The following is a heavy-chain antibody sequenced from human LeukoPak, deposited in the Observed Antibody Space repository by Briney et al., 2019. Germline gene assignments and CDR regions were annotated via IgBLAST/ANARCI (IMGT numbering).Heavy chain of an antibody. CDR1: GGTFSSYT. V-gene: IGHV1-69*04. D-gene: IGHD4-17*01. J-gene: IGHJ6*02. Sequence: SVKASCKASGGTFSSYTISWVRQAPGQGLEWMGRIIPMVGVANYAQKFQGRATIIADKSTSTAYMELSSLRSEDTAVYYCARDIRVDYGHYCYGMDVWGQGTTVTVSS. CDR2: IIPMVGVA. CDR3: ARDIRVDYGHYCYGMDV.